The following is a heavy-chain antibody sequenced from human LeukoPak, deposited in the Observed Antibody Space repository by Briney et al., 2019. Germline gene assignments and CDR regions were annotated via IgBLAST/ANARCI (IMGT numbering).Heavy chain of an antibody. CDR2: IDRDGSRI. J-gene: IGHJ4*02. CDR3: VRGNDYGGPHY. Sequence: GGSLRLSCAVSGFTFSSYWMHWVRHAPGKGLVWVSRIDRDGSRINYADSVKGRFTISRDNGKNTLYLQMNSLRAEDAAVYYCVRGNDYGGPHYWGQGTLVTVSS. CDR1: GFTFSSYW. V-gene: IGHV3-74*01. D-gene: IGHD4-23*01.